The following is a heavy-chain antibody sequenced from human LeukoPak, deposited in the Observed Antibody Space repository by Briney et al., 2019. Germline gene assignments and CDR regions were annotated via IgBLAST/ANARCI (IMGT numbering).Heavy chain of an antibody. CDR1: GFTFSSYG. D-gene: IGHD2-2*02. CDR3: VRDAQLLYGNWFDP. J-gene: IGHJ5*02. V-gene: IGHV3-30*03. CDR2: ISYDGSNK. Sequence: PGGSLRLSCAASGFTFSSYGMHWVRQAPGKGLEWVAVISYDGSNKYYADSVKGRFTISRDNSKNTLYLQMDSLRAEDTAVYYCVRDAQLLYGNWFDPWGQGSLVTVSS.